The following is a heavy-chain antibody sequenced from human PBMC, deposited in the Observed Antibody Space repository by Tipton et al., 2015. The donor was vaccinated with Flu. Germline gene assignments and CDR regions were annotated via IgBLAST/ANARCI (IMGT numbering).Heavy chain of an antibody. J-gene: IGHJ4*02. CDR1: GFTFSRYA. Sequence: SLRLSCTASGFTFSRYAMSWVRQAPGKGLEWVSAIGGGGATTYFADSVKGRFTISRDNLRNTLSLQMNSLRAEDTAICYCARVIPEFVAGLSYWGQGALVSVSS. D-gene: IGHD6-19*01. CDR3: ARVIPEFVAGLSY. CDR2: IGGGGATT. V-gene: IGHV3-23*01.